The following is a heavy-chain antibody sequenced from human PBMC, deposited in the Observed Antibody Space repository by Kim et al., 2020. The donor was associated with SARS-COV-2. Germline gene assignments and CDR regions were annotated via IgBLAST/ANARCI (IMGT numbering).Heavy chain of an antibody. V-gene: IGHV3-30*04. Sequence: GGSLRLSCAASGFTFSSYAMHWVRQAPGKGLEWVAVISYDGSNKYYADSVKGRFTISRDNSKNTLYLQMNSLRAEDTAVYYCARDLYSSGQRSRDGYNAPGWWGQGTLVTVSS. J-gene: IGHJ4*02. D-gene: IGHD6-19*01. CDR1: GFTFSSYA. CDR3: ARDLYSSGQRSRDGYNAPGW. CDR2: ISYDGSNK.